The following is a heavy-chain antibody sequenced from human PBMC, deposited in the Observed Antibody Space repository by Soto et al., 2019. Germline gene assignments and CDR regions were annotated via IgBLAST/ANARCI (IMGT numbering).Heavy chain of an antibody. D-gene: IGHD2-15*01. CDR2: IFYSGST. CDR1: SGSISSTIYS. V-gene: IGHV4-39*01. Sequence: QLQLQESGPGLVKPSETLSLTCTVSSGSISSTIYSWDWIRQPPGKGLEWIGSIFYSGSTYYNPSLQCQVSICVDSSKNQLSLSLNSVTAADTAVYYCARQCRGVRCHWLVPWGQGTLVTVSS. CDR3: ARQCRGVRCHWLVP. J-gene: IGHJ5*01.